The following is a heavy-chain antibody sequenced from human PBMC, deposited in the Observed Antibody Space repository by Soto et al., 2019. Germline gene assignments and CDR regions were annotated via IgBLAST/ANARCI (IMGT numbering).Heavy chain of an antibody. CDR3: AKEGGLSGSYYISSSYYFDY. Sequence: GGSLRLSCAASGFTFSNYVMHWVRQAPGKGLEWVAVISYDGSNKYYADSVKGRFTISRDNSKNTLYLQMNSLRAEDTSVYYCAKEGGLSGSYYISSSYYFDYWGQGTLVTAPQ. J-gene: IGHJ4*02. D-gene: IGHD1-26*01. V-gene: IGHV3-30-3*01. CDR2: ISYDGSNK. CDR1: GFTFSNYV.